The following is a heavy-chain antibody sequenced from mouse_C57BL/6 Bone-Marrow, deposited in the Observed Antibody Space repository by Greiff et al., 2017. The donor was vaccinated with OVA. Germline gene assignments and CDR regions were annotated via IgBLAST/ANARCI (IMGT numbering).Heavy chain of an antibody. CDR2: ISSGGSYT. CDR1: GFTFSSYG. V-gene: IGHV5-6*01. Sequence: EVQGVESGGDLVKPGGSLKLSCAASGFTFSSYGMSWVRQTPDKRLEWVATISSGGSYTYYPDSVKGRFTISRDNAKNTLYLQMSSLKSEDTAMDYCARHDTVDGYFLFDYWGQGTTLTVSS. CDR3: ARHDTVDGYFLFDY. J-gene: IGHJ2*01. D-gene: IGHD2-3*01.